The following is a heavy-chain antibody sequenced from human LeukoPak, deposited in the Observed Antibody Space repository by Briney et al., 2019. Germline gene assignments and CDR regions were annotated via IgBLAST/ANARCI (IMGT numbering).Heavy chain of an antibody. V-gene: IGHV1-46*01. D-gene: IGHD1-26*01. CDR2: INPSGGSA. Sequence: ASVKVSCKASGYTFTTYSMHWVRQAPGQGLEWMAIINPSGGSASYTRKFQGRVTMTRDTSTSTVYMELSSLRSEDTAVYYCARSLLSGSYYGGDYFDYWGQGTLVTVSS. J-gene: IGHJ4*02. CDR1: GYTFTTYS. CDR3: ARSLLSGSYYGGDYFDY.